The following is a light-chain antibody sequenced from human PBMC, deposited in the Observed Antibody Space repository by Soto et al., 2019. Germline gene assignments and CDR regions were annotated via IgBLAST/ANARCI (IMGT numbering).Light chain of an antibody. CDR2: DAS. CDR3: QQYNXYSQT. J-gene: IGKJ1*01. Sequence: DIQMTQSPSTLSASVGDRVTITCRASQSISSWLAWYQQKPGKAPKLLIYDASSLESGVPSRFSGSGSGTEFTLTISSLQPDDFATYYCQQYNXYSQTFGQGTKVDIK. CDR1: QSISSW. V-gene: IGKV1-5*01.